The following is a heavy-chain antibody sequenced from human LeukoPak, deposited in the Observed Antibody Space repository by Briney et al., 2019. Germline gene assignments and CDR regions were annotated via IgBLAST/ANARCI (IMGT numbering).Heavy chain of an antibody. J-gene: IGHJ4*02. CDR3: ARGPHERSGYPDD. V-gene: IGHV1-2*02. CDR2: INPNSGGT. D-gene: IGHD3-22*01. CDR1: GYIFTGYY. Sequence: ASVKVSCKASGYIFTGYYMHWVRQAPGQGLEWMGWINPNSGGTNYAQKFQGRVTMTRDTSISTAYMELSRLRSDDTAVYYCARGPHERSGYPDDWGQGTLVTVSS.